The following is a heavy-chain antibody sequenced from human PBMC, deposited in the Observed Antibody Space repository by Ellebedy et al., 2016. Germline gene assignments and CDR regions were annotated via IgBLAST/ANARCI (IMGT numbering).Heavy chain of an antibody. V-gene: IGHV1-69*02. CDR1: GGTFNINSDS. CDR3: ATPRGGRHLPDI. J-gene: IGHJ3*02. CDR2: IIPILRIE. Sequence: SVKVSXKASGGTFNINSDSMFWVRQAPGHGLEWMGRIIPILRIEKYASKFQGRVTITADTSTGTAYMELSSLRSEDTAVYYCATPRGGRHLPDIWGQGTMVTVSS. D-gene: IGHD1-1*01.